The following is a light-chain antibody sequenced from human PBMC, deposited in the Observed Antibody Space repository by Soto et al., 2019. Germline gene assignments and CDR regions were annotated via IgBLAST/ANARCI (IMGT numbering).Light chain of an antibody. CDR2: DVN. J-gene: IGLJ1*01. CDR1: SSDIGAYNY. CDR3: SSYVSSGTYV. V-gene: IGLV2-14*03. Sequence: QSALTQPASVSGSPGQSIAISCTGTSSDIGAYNYVSWYQQHPDKAPKLMIFDVNNRPSGVSDRFSGSKSGNTASLTISGLQAEDEADYYCSSYVSSGTYVFGTGTKLTLL.